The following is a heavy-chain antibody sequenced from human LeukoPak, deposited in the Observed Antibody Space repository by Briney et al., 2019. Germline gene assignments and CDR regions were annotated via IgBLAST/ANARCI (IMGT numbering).Heavy chain of an antibody. D-gene: IGHD1-26*01. V-gene: IGHV4-59*01. CDR2: VYYSGST. CDR1: GGSISTYY. J-gene: IGHJ6*03. CDR3: ARGGRGTAPYYYYYMDV. Sequence: SETLSLTCTVSGGSISTYYWHWIRQTPEKGLEWIGYVYYSGSTNYSPSLKSRLTISVDSSKNQFSLKLSSVTAADTAVYYCARGGRGTAPYYYYYMDVWGKGTTVTISS.